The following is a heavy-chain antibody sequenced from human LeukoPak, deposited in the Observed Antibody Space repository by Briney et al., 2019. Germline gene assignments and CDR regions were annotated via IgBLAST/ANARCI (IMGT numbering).Heavy chain of an antibody. CDR3: AKNYIAVAGDFDY. CDR1: GNYW. CDR2: INSDGSWT. Sequence: GGSLRLSCAASGNYWMHWVRQAPGKGLVWVSHINSDGSWTSYADSVKGRFTISRDNSKNTLYLQMNSLRAEDTAVYYCAKNYIAVAGDFDYWGQGTLVIVSS. J-gene: IGHJ4*02. V-gene: IGHV3-74*01. D-gene: IGHD6-19*01.